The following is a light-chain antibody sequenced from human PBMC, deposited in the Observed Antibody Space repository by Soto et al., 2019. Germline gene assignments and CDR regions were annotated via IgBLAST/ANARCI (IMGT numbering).Light chain of an antibody. CDR1: QSVSTY. CDR2: DAF. Sequence: EVVLTQSPATLSLSPGERATLSCRASQSVSTYSAWYQQRPGQAPRLLIYDAFTRATGIPARFSGSGSGTDFTLTISSLEPEDFAVYYCQQRSNWPSLTFGGGTKVEI. CDR3: QQRSNWPSLT. J-gene: IGKJ4*01. V-gene: IGKV3-11*01.